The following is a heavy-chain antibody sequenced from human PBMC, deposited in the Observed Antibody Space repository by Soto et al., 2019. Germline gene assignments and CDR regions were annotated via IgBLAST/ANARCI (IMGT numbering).Heavy chain of an antibody. Sequence: QVQLVESGGGVVQPGRSLRLSCAASGFTFSSYAMHWVRQAPGKGLEWVAVISYDGSNKYYADSVKGRFTISRDNSKNTLYLQMNSLRAEDTAVYYCARGILKNYYYGMDVWGQGTTVTVSS. CDR3: ARGILKNYYYGMDV. V-gene: IGHV3-30-3*01. CDR1: GFTFSSYA. CDR2: ISYDGSNK. J-gene: IGHJ6*02. D-gene: IGHD3-3*02.